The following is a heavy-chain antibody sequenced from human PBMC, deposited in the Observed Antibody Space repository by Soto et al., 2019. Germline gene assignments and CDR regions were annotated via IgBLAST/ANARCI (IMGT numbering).Heavy chain of an antibody. CDR3: ARDGGLRFFDS. CDR1: GGSIRSGGSY. V-gene: IGHV4-31*03. J-gene: IGHJ4*02. D-gene: IGHD5-12*01. Sequence: QVHLQESGPGLVKPSQTLSLTCTVSGGSIRSGGSYWSWIRQHPGKGLEWIGYIYHNGITYHNPSLKSRVSMSVATSKNQFSLDLSSVCAADTAVYCCARDGGLRFFDSWGQGALVTVSS. CDR2: IYHNGIT.